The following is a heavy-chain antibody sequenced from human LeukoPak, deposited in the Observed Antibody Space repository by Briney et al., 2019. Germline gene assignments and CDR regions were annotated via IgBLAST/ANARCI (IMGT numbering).Heavy chain of an antibody. D-gene: IGHD2-15*01. Sequence: ASVKVSCKAAGYTLTGYYMFWVRQAPGQGLEWMGRINPNSGGTNYAQKFQGRVTMTRDTSISTAYMELSRLRSDDTAVYYYARGYCSGGSCYSVENWFDPWGQGTLVTVSS. J-gene: IGHJ5*02. V-gene: IGHV1-2*06. CDR3: ARGYCSGGSCYSVENWFDP. CDR2: INPNSGGT. CDR1: GYTLTGYY.